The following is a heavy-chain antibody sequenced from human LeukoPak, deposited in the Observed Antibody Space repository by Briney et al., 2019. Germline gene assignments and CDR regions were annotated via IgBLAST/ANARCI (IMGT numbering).Heavy chain of an antibody. D-gene: IGHD5-24*01. CDR2: INPNSGGT. CDR3: ARQLEDGYNNPDAFDI. Sequence: GASVKVSCKASGYTFTGYYMHWVRQAPGQGLEWMGWINPNSGGTNYAQKFQGRVTMTRDTSISTAYMELSRLRSDDTAVYYCARQLEDGYNNPDAFDIWGQGTMVTVSS. V-gene: IGHV1-2*02. J-gene: IGHJ3*02. CDR1: GYTFTGYY.